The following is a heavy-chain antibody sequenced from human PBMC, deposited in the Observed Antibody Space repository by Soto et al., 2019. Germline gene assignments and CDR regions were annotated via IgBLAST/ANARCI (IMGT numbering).Heavy chain of an antibody. Sequence: QVQLVQSGAEVKKPGASVKVSCKASGYTFTSYGISWVRQAPGQGLEWMGWISAYNGNTNYAQKLQGRVTMTTDTSTSTAYMELRSLRSDDTAVYYCARVWGDIVVVPAAIPGEVNPHDNWFDPWGQGTLVTVSS. CDR1: GYTFTSYG. D-gene: IGHD2-2*01. J-gene: IGHJ5*02. V-gene: IGHV1-18*01. CDR2: ISAYNGNT. CDR3: ARVWGDIVVVPAAIPGEVNPHDNWFDP.